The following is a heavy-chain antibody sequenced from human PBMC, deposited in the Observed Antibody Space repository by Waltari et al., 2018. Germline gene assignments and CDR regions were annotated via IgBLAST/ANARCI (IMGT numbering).Heavy chain of an antibody. V-gene: IGHV3-23*03. CDR3: VKGKYYYESWGYYPMDH. Sequence: QLLESGGGLVQPGGSLRPSCVASGFTFRDYPLGWVRPAPGQGLDWVAVIYRGGTTIYADSAKGRFTISRDNSENSVYLQMSSLRLDDTAVYHCVKGKYYYESWGYYPMDHWGQGTLVTVSS. D-gene: IGHD3-22*01. CDR1: GFTFRDYP. CDR2: IYRGGTT. J-gene: IGHJ4*02.